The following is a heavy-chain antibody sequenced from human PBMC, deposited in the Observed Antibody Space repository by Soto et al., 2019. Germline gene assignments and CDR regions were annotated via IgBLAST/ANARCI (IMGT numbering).Heavy chain of an antibody. Sequence: SDTLSLTCTVSGGSIRNYYWSWIRQPPGKGLEWIGYIHYSGSTNYNPSLKSRVTISVDKSKNQFSLKLSSVTAADTAVYYCARVSGSYYYGMDVWGQGTTVT. CDR3: ARVSGSYYYGMDV. CDR2: IHYSGST. J-gene: IGHJ6*02. D-gene: IGHD1-26*01. CDR1: GGSIRNYY. V-gene: IGHV4-59*12.